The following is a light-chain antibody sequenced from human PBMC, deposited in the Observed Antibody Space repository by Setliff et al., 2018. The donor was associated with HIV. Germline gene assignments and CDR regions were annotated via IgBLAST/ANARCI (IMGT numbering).Light chain of an antibody. CDR3: SSYTSSSTRV. J-gene: IGLJ2*01. CDR1: SSDVGDYNS. CDR2: DVG. Sequence: QSVLTQPASVSGSPGQSTTISCTGTSSDVGDYNSVSWYQQHPGKAPKLMIYDVGNRPSGVSNRFSGSKSGNTASLTISGLQAEDEADYYCSSYTSSSTRVFGGGTKVTVL. V-gene: IGLV2-14*03.